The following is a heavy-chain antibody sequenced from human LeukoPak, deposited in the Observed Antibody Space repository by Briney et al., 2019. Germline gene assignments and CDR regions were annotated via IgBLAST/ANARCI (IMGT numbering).Heavy chain of an antibody. J-gene: IGHJ4*02. CDR2: IRSKADSYTT. D-gene: IGHD6-13*01. CDR3: RAAADLNDC. Sequence: GGSLKLSCAASGFTFSGSAMHWVRQASGKGLEWLGRIRSKADSYTTAYAASVKGRFIVSRDDSKNNAYLQMNSLKTEDTAVYYCRAAADLNDCWGQGTLVTVSS. V-gene: IGHV3-73*01. CDR1: GFTFSGSA.